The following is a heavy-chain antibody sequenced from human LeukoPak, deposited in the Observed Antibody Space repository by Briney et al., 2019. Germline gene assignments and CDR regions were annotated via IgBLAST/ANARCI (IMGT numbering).Heavy chain of an antibody. CDR3: AREAYCGGDCYSGFDY. V-gene: IGHV4-59*01. D-gene: IGHD2-21*02. CDR1: GGSISSYH. Sequence: SETLSLTCTVSGGSISSYHWSWIRQPPGKGLEWIGYIYYSGSTNYNPSLKSRVTMSVDTSKNQFSLKLSSVTAADTAVYYCAREAYCGGDCYSGFDYWGQGTLVTVSS. J-gene: IGHJ4*02. CDR2: IYYSGST.